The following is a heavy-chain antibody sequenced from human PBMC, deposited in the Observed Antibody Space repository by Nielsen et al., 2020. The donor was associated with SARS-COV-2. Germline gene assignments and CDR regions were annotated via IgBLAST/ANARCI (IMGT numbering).Heavy chain of an antibody. CDR2: INPSGGST. J-gene: IGHJ6*02. D-gene: IGHD3-3*01. Sequence: ASVKVSCKASGYTFTSYYMHWVRQAPGQGLEWMGIINPSGGSTSYAQKFQGRVTMTRDTSTSTVYMELSSLRSEDTAVYYCAREPDPKFWSGYYTVLSLGMKYYYYGMDVWGQGTTVTVSS. V-gene: IGHV1-46*01. CDR3: AREPDPKFWSGYYTVLSLGMKYYYYGMDV. CDR1: GYTFTSYY.